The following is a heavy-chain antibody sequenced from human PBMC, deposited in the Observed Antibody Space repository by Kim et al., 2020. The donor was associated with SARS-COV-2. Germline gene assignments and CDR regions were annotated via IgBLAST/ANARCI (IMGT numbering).Heavy chain of an antibody. CDR1: GFTFSSYA. J-gene: IGHJ4*02. CDR2: ISYDGSNK. Sequence: GGSLRLSCAASGFTFSSYAMHWVRQAPGKGLEWVAVISYDGSNKYYADSVKGRFTISRDNSKNTLYLQMNSLRAEDTAVYYCARDSSGSYSFYFDDWGQG. CDR3: ARDSSGSYSFYFDD. D-gene: IGHD1-26*01. V-gene: IGHV3-30*04.